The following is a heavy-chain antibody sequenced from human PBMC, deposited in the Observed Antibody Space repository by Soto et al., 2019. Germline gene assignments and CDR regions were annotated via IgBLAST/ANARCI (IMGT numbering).Heavy chain of an antibody. CDR2: INHSGST. Sequence: PSETLSLTCAVYGGSFSGYYWSWIRQPPGKGLEWIGEINHSGSTNYNPSLKSRVTISVDTSKNQFSLKLSSVTAADTAVYYCARGRGSMSVDYWGQGALVTAPQ. CDR1: GGSFSGYY. D-gene: IGHD3-10*02. V-gene: IGHV4-34*01. CDR3: ARGRGSMSVDY. J-gene: IGHJ4*02.